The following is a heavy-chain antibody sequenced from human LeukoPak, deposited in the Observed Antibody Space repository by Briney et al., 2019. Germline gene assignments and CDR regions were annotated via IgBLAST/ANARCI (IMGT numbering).Heavy chain of an antibody. V-gene: IGHV3-21*04. Sequence: NPGGPVRLSCAASGFTFRSYIMNWVGQAPAKGLEWVSSICSISSYIYYADSVNGAFTISSDNAKNSVYLQMNSLRAESTAVYYSAQGQRAVAGLRSDYWGQGTLVTVSS. CDR3: AQGQRAVAGLRSDY. CDR2: ICSISSYI. D-gene: IGHD6-19*01. CDR1: GFTFRSYI. J-gene: IGHJ4*02.